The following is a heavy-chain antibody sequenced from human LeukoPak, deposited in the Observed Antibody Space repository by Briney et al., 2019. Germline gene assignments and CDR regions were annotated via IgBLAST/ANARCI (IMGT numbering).Heavy chain of an antibody. J-gene: IGHJ4*02. CDR1: VYTFTVYY. D-gene: IGHD3-22*01. CDR3: ARVVLGGSSGYYASGEGDY. V-gene: IGHV1-2*02. Sequence: ASVKVSCKASVYTFTVYYMHWLRQAPGQGLEWMGWINPNSGGTNYAQKFQGRVTMTRDTSISTAYMELSRLRSDDTAVYYCARVVLGGSSGYYASGEGDYWGQGTLVTVSS. CDR2: INPNSGGT.